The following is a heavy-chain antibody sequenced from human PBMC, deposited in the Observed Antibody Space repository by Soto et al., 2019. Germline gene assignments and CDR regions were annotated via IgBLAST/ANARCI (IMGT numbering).Heavy chain of an antibody. CDR2: ISSSGSTI. CDR3: ARDRILWSGSRKPYGMDV. V-gene: IGHV3-48*03. Sequence: PGGSLRLSCAASGFTFSSYEMNWVRQAPGKGLEWVSYISSSGSTIYYADSVKGRFTISRDNAKNSLYLQMNSLRAEDTAVYYCARDRILWSGSRKPYGMDVWGQGTTVTVSS. CDR1: GFTFSSYE. D-gene: IGHD3-3*01. J-gene: IGHJ6*02.